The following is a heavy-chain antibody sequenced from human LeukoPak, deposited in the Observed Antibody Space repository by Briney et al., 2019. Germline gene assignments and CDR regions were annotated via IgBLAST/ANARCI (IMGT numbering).Heavy chain of an antibody. CDR2: IKQDGSEK. V-gene: IGHV3-7*04. D-gene: IGHD5-24*01. J-gene: IGHJ4*02. CDR1: GFTFSSYW. CDR3: ARETEMANLDY. Sequence: GGSVRLSCTASGFTFSSYWMNWVRQAPGKGLEWVANIKQDGSEKYYVDSVKGRFTISRDNAKKSLYLQMNSLRAEDTAVYYCARETEMANLDYWGQGTLVTVSS.